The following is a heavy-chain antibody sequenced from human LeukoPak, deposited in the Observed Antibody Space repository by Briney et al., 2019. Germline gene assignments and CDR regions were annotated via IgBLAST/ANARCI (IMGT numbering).Heavy chain of an antibody. D-gene: IGHD1-14*01. V-gene: IGHV4-59*12. CDR3: ARTGGYFDY. Sequence: SETLSLTCAVSGGSISSYYWSWIRQPPGKGLEWIGYIYYSGSTNYNPSLKSRVTISVDTSKNQFSLKLSSVTATDTAVYYCARTGGYFDYWGQGTLVTVSS. CDR1: GGSISSYY. J-gene: IGHJ4*02. CDR2: IYYSGST.